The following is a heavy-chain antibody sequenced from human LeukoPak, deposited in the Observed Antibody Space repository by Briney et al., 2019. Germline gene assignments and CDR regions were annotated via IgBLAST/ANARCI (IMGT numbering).Heavy chain of an antibody. D-gene: IGHD6-13*01. CDR2: ISSSSSYI. J-gene: IGHJ6*02. CDR3: AREGGYSSSWIPGYYYGMDV. V-gene: IGHV3-21*01. CDR1: GFTFSSYS. Sequence: GGSLRLSCAASGFTFSSYSMNWVRHAPGKGLEWVSSISSSSSYIYYADSVKGRFTISRDNAKNSLYLQMNSLRAEDTAVYYCAREGGYSSSWIPGYYYGMDVWGQGTTVTVSS.